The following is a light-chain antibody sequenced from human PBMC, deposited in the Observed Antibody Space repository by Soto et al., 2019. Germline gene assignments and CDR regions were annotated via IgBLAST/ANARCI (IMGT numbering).Light chain of an antibody. J-gene: IGLJ2*01. CDR3: QVWDSSTVV. Sequence: SYELTQPLSVSVALGQTARITCGGNTIASKNVHWYHQKPGHAPVLVIYRDSNRPSGIPERFSGSNSGNTATLTISRAQAGDEADYYCQVWDSSTVVFGGGTKLTVL. V-gene: IGLV3-9*01. CDR1: TIASKN. CDR2: RDS.